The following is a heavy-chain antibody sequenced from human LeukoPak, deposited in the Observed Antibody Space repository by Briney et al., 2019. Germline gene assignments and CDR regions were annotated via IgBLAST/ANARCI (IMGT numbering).Heavy chain of an antibody. J-gene: IGHJ4*02. CDR2: INPNSGGT. CDR3: ARYGNYYYDSSGYYYPSY. D-gene: IGHD3-22*01. Sequence: ASVKVSCKASGYTFTGYYMHWVRQAPGQGLEWMGWINPNSGGTNYAQKFQGRVTMTRDTSISTAYMELSRLRSDDTAVYYCARYGNYYYDSSGYYYPSYWGQGTLVTVSS. V-gene: IGHV1-2*02. CDR1: GYTFTGYY.